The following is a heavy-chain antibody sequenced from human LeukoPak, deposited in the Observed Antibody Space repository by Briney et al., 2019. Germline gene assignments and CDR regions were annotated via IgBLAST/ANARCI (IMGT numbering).Heavy chain of an antibody. CDR3: ATAGTGYCTNGVCELAFDY. D-gene: IGHD2-8*01. Sequence: ASVKVSCKVSGYTLTELSMHWVRQAPGKGLEWMGGFDPEDGETIYAQKFQGRVTMTEDTSTDTAYMELSSLRSEDTAVYYCATAGTGYCTNGVCELAFDYWGQGTLVTVSS. J-gene: IGHJ4*02. V-gene: IGHV1-24*01. CDR1: GYTLTELS. CDR2: FDPEDGET.